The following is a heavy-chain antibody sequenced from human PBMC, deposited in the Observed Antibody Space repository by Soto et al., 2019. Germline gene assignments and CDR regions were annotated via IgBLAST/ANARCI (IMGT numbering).Heavy chain of an antibody. CDR3: AINYYGSGNWFDP. V-gene: IGHV4-39*01. CDR1: GGSISSSSYY. J-gene: IGHJ5*02. CDR2: IYYSGST. D-gene: IGHD3-10*01. Sequence: QLQLQESGPGLVKPSETLSLTCTVSGGSISSSSYYWGWIRQPPGKGLEWIGSIYYSGSTYYNPSLKSRVTISVDTSKNQFSLKLSSVTAADTAVYYCAINYYGSGNWFDPWGQGTLVTVSS.